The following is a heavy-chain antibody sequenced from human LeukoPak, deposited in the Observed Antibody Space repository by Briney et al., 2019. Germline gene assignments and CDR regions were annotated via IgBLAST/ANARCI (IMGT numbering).Heavy chain of an antibody. Sequence: GRSLRLSCAASGFTFSSYGMHWVRQAPGKGLEWVAVIWYDGSNKYYADSVKGRFTISRDNSKNTLYLQMNSLRAEDTAVYYCARDWVYYGSSGYEVDWFDPWGQGTLVTVSS. CDR2: IWYDGSNK. V-gene: IGHV3-33*01. D-gene: IGHD3-22*01. J-gene: IGHJ5*02. CDR3: ARDWVYYGSSGYEVDWFDP. CDR1: GFTFSSYG.